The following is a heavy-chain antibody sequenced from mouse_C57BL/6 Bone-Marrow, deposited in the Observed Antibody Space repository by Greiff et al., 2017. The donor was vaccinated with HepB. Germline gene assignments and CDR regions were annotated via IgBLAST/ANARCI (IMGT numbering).Heavy chain of an antibody. J-gene: IGHJ1*03. Sequence: VQLQQSGPELVKPGDSVKISCKASGYSFTGYFMNWVMQSHGKSLEWIGRINPYNGDTFYNQKFKGKATLTVDKSSSTAHMELRSLTSEDSAVYYWASLFITTVVAPFYWYFDVWGTGTTVTVSS. CDR3: ASLFITTVVAPFYWYFDV. CDR2: INPYNGDT. V-gene: IGHV1-20*01. CDR1: GYSFTGYF. D-gene: IGHD1-1*01.